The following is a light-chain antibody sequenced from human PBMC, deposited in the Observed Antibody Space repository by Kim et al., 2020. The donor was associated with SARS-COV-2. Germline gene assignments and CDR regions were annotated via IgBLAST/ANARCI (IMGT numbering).Light chain of an antibody. Sequence: SLGERATLSCRASPYISNNLAWYQQKPGQAPRLLIHGASTRATGVPARFSGSGSGTEFTLTISSLQSEDFAVYYCQEYSNWPPYTFGQGTKLEI. CDR2: GAS. CDR1: PYISNN. CDR3: QEYSNWPPYT. V-gene: IGKV3-15*01. J-gene: IGKJ2*01.